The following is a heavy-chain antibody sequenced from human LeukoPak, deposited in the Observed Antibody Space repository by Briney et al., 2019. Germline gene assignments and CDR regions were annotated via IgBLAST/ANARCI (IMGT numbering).Heavy chain of an antibody. CDR3: ATYGSGSYRWAFDY. D-gene: IGHD3-10*01. Sequence: PGGSLRLSCAASGFTFSSYAMSWVRQAPGKGLEWVSAISGSGGSTYYADSVKGRFTISRDNSKNTLYLQMNSLRAEDTAVYYCATYGSGSYRWAFDYWGQGTLVTVSS. J-gene: IGHJ4*02. CDR2: ISGSGGST. V-gene: IGHV3-23*01. CDR1: GFTFSSYA.